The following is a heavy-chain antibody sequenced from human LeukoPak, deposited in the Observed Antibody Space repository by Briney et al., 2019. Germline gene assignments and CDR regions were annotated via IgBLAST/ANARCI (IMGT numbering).Heavy chain of an antibody. CDR3: ARLGRRGYLFRVGYYMDV. J-gene: IGHJ6*03. D-gene: IGHD3-22*01. CDR1: GGSFSGYY. CDR2: INHSGST. Sequence: SETLSLTCAVYGGSFSGYYWSWIRQPPGKGLEWIGEINHSGSTNYNPSLKSRVTISVDTSKNQFSLKLSSVTAADTAVYYCARLGRRGYLFRVGYYMDVWGKGTTVTISS. V-gene: IGHV4-34*01.